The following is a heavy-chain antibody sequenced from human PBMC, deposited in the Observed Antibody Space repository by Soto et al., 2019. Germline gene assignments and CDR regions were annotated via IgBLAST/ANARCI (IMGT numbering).Heavy chain of an antibody. CDR1: GYTFTSYA. V-gene: IGHV1-3*01. J-gene: IGHJ5*02. Sequence: ASVKVSCKASGYTFTSYAMHWVRQAPGQRLEWMGWINAGNGNTKYSQKFQGRVTITRDTSASTAYMELSSLRSEDTAVYYCARESITGTTFWFGPWGQGTLVTVSS. D-gene: IGHD1-7*01. CDR3: ARESITGTTFWFGP. CDR2: INAGNGNT.